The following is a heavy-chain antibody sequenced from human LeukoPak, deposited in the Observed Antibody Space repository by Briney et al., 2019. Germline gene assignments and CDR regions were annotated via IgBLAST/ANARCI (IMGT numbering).Heavy chain of an antibody. CDR1: GFTFSNYW. D-gene: IGHD4-17*01. CDR2: IKQDGSEK. CDR3: VRDRYNYGDYPFDY. V-gene: IGHV3-7*03. J-gene: IGHJ4*02. Sequence: GGSLRFSCAASGFTFSNYWMSWVRQAPGKGLEWVANIKQDGSEKYYVDSVKGRFTISRDNAKKSLYLQMNSLRAEDTAVYYCVRDRYNYGDYPFDYWGQGALVTVSS.